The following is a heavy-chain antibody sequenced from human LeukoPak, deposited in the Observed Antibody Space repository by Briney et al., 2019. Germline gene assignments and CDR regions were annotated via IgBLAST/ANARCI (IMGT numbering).Heavy chain of an antibody. D-gene: IGHD2-15*01. CDR2: INSDGSDT. CDR3: ARGGYHHGFDI. Sequence: GGSLRLSCAASGFTFSSYEMNWVRQAPGKGLVWVSRINSDGSDTIYADSVKGRFTISRDNAKSTVYLQMNSLKAEDTAVYYCARGGYHHGFDIWGQGTMVTVSS. V-gene: IGHV3-74*01. CDR1: GFTFSSYE. J-gene: IGHJ3*02.